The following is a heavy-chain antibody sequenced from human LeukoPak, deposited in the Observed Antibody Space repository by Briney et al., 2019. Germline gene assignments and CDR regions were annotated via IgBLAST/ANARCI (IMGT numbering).Heavy chain of an antibody. CDR3: AAWGYCSGGSCYRFSFRDYFDY. D-gene: IGHD2-15*01. CDR1: GFTFSSYA. V-gene: IGHV3-23*01. Sequence: GGSLRLSCAASGFTFSSYAMSWVRQAPGKGLEWVSAISGSGGSTYYADSVKGRFTISRDNSKNTLYLQMNSLRAEDTAVYYCAAWGYCSGGSCYRFSFRDYFDYWGQGTLVTVSS. CDR2: ISGSGGST. J-gene: IGHJ4*02.